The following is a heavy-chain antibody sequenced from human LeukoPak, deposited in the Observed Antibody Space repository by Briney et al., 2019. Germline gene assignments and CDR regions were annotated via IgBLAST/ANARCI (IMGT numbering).Heavy chain of an antibody. J-gene: IGHJ3*02. CDR3: VRLSSFAFDI. V-gene: IGHV3-23*01. D-gene: IGHD3-16*02. CDR2: ILHNGDST. CDR1: GFTCSTYV. Sequence: GGSLRLSCAASGFTCSTYVMSWVRQAPGKGLEWLSLILHNGDSTYYADSVKGRFTISRDNSKNTLYLQMNSLRAEDTAVYYCVRLSSFAFDIWGQGTMVIVSS.